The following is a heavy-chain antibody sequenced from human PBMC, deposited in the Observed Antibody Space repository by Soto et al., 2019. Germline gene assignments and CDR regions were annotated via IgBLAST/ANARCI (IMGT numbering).Heavy chain of an antibody. J-gene: IGHJ3*02. CDR1: GFTFSSYG. V-gene: IGHV3-30*18. CDR3: AKNRGSSYVHDPFDI. CDR2: ISYDGSNE. Sequence: QVQLVESGGGVVQPGRSLRLSCEASGFTFSSYGMHWVRQAPGKGLEWVALISYDGSNEDYADSVKGRFTISRDRSKNTVFLQMNSLRAEDTAVYYCAKNRGSSYVHDPFDIWGQGTMVTVSS. D-gene: IGHD5-18*01.